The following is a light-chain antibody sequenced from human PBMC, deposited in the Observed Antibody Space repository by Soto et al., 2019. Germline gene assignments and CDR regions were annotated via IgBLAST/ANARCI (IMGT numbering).Light chain of an antibody. V-gene: IGKV1-5*03. CDR3: QHYNSYSEA. CDR1: QTISSW. J-gene: IGKJ1*01. CDR2: KAS. Sequence: TQSPATVTGAVGDRVTITCLASQTISSWLAWYQQKPGKAPKLLIYKASTLKSGVPSRFSGSGSGTEFTLTISSLQPDDFATYYCQHYNSYSEAFGQGTKVDI.